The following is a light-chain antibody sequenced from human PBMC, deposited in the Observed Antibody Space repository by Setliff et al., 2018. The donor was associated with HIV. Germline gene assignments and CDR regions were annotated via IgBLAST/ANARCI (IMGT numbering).Light chain of an antibody. CDR2: DVS. CDR3: SSYTSSSYYV. CDR1: SSDVGGYNY. Sequence: QSALTQPASVSGSPGQSITISCTGTSSDVGGYNYVSWYQQHPGKAPKLMIYDVSKRPSGVSNRFSGSKSGNMASLTISGLQAEDEADYYCSSYTSSSYYVFGTGTKGTVL. V-gene: IGLV2-14*01. J-gene: IGLJ1*01.